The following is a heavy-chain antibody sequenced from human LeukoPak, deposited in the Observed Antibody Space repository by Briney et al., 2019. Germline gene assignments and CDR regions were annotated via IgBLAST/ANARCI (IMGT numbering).Heavy chain of an antibody. D-gene: IGHD3-22*01. Sequence: GGSLRLSCAASGFTFSSYWMSWVRQAPRKGLEWVANIKQDGSEKYYVDSVKGRFTISRDNAKNSLYLQMNSLRAEDTAVYYCARYPPVITRPYFDYWGQGTLVTVSS. V-gene: IGHV3-7*01. J-gene: IGHJ4*02. CDR1: GFTFSSYW. CDR3: ARYPPVITRPYFDY. CDR2: IKQDGSEK.